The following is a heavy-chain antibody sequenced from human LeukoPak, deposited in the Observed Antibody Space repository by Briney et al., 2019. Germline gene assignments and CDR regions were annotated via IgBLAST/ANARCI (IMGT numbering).Heavy chain of an antibody. CDR2: ISVYNGIT. CDR1: GYTFTSYG. D-gene: IGHD6-13*01. J-gene: IGHJ4*02. CDR3: ARGGDGWSIAAAGTPFDY. V-gene: IGHV1-18*01. Sequence: GASVKVSCKASGYTFTSYGISWVRQAPGQGLEWMGWISVYNGITNYAQKFQGRVTMTTDTSTSTAYMELRSLRSDDTAVYYCARGGDGWSIAAAGTPFDYWGQGTLVTVSS.